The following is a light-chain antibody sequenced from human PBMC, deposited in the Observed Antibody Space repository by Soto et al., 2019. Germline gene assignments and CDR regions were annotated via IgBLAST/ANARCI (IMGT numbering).Light chain of an antibody. CDR3: QQYGSSPGT. Sequence: EIVLAQSPGTLSLSQGERATLSCRASQTVRSNYLAWYQQKPGQAPRLLIYGASSRATDIPDRFSGSGSGTDFTLTISRLGPEDFAMYYCQQYGSSPGTFGQGTKVDIK. V-gene: IGKV3-20*01. CDR1: QTVRSNY. CDR2: GAS. J-gene: IGKJ1*01.